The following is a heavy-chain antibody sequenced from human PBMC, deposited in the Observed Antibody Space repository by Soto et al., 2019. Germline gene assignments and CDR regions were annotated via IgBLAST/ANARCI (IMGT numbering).Heavy chain of an antibody. D-gene: IGHD4-4*01. J-gene: IGHJ5*02. CDR3: ARGESTVTTSWFDP. V-gene: IGHV1-2*04. CDR2: INPNSGGT. Sequence: ASVKVSCKASGHTFTGYYMHWVRQAPGQGLEWMGWINPNSGGTNYAQKFQGWVTMTRDTSISTAYMELSRLRSDDTAVYYCARGESTVTTSWFDPWGQGTLVTVPQ. CDR1: GHTFTGYY.